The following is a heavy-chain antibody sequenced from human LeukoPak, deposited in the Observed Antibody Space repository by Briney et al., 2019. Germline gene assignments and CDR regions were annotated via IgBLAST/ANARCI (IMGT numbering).Heavy chain of an antibody. V-gene: IGHV3-48*04. CDR1: GFTFRSYN. J-gene: IGHJ4*02. CDR3: ARDQGDSRGGPRRDY. D-gene: IGHD3-10*01. Sequence: PGGSLRLSCAASGFTFRSYNMNWIRQAPGKGLEWVSYISSSGSTIYYADSVKGRFTISRDNAKNSLYLQMNSLRAEDTAVYYCARDQGDSRGGPRRDYWGQGTLVTVSS. CDR2: ISSSGSTI.